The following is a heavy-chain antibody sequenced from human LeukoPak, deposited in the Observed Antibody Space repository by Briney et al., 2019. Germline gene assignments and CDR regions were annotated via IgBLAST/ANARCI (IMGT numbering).Heavy chain of an antibody. D-gene: IGHD3-3*01. CDR1: GFTFSSYW. J-gene: IGHJ4*02. CDR2: INSDGSST. Sequence: PGGSLRLSCAASGFTFSSYWMHWVHQAPGKGLVWVSRINSDGSSTSYADSVKGRFTISRDNAKNTLYLQMNSLRAEDTAVYYSARAHYDFWSGYYTYYFDYWGQGTLVTVSS. V-gene: IGHV3-74*01. CDR3: ARAHYDFWSGYYTYYFDY.